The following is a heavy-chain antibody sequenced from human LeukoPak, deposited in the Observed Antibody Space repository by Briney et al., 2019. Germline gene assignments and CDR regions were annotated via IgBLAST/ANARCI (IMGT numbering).Heavy chain of an antibody. CDR2: ISGSGDST. Sequence: PGGSLRLSCAASGFTFWGYAMNWVRQAPGKGLEWVSSISGSGDSTYYADSVKGRFAISSDNSKNTVYLQMNSLRAEDTAVYYCGKERDGTRSPFDYWGQGTLVTVSS. V-gene: IGHV3-23*01. CDR3: GKERDGTRSPFDY. J-gene: IGHJ4*02. D-gene: IGHD5-24*01. CDR1: GFTFWGYA.